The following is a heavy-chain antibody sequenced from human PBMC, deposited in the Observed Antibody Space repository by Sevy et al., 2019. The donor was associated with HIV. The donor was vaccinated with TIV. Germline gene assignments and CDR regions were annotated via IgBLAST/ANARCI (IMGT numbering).Heavy chain of an antibody. CDR1: GVSVSPYY. CDR2: SGST. V-gene: IGHV4-59*02. Sequence: SETLSLTCTVSGVSVSPYYWAWIRQPPGKGLECVAFSGSTHYNPSLKSPATTSVDTSKNQFSLKLSYVTAADTAIYYCAGGGPNQQQLDYFDHWGQGTLVTVSS. J-gene: IGHJ4*02. CDR3: AGGGPNQQQLDYFDH. D-gene: IGHD1-1*01.